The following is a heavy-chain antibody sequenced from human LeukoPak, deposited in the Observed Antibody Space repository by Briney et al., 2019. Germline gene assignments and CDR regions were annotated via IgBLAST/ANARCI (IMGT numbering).Heavy chain of an antibody. J-gene: IGHJ6*03. CDR1: GFTVSSNY. V-gene: IGHV3-53*01. D-gene: IGHD1-26*01. Sequence: GGSLRLSCAASGFTVSSNYMSWVRQAPGKGLEWVSVIYSGGSTYYADSVKGRFTISRDNSKNTLYLQMNSLRAEDTAVYYCARETAVGHGPPGYYYYMDVWGKGTTVPVSS. CDR2: IYSGGST. CDR3: ARETAVGHGPPGYYYYMDV.